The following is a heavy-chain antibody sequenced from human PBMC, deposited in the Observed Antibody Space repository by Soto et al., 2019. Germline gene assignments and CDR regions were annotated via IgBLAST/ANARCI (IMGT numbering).Heavy chain of an antibody. CDR1: GYTFTSYG. D-gene: IGHD4-17*01. V-gene: IGHV1-18*04. Sequence: ASVKVSCKASGYTFTSYGISWVRQAPGQGLECMGWISAYNGHTNYAQKLQGRVTMTAXTXXSXXXMXLRXLRXDDTAVYYCARGDDYGDYGYWGRGTLVTVSS. CDR2: ISAYNGHT. CDR3: ARGDDYGDYGY. J-gene: IGHJ4*02.